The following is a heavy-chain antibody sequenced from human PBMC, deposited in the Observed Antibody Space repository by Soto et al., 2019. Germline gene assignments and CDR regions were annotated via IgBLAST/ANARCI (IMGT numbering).Heavy chain of an antibody. CDR2: SRDKVHSHTT. Sequence: PGGSLRLSCAASGFTFSDHYMDWVRQAPGKGLEWVGRSRDKVHSHTTEYAASVKGRFTISRGDSENSLYPQMNSLKTEDTAVYYCARGVVSTGYFDYWGQGTLVTVSS. V-gene: IGHV3-72*01. J-gene: IGHJ4*02. CDR3: ARGVVSTGYFDY. CDR1: GFTFSDHY. D-gene: IGHD5-12*01.